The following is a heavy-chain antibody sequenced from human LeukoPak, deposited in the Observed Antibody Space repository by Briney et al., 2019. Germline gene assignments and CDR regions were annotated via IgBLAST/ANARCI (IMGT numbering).Heavy chain of an antibody. J-gene: IGHJ5*02. CDR3: ARDLKGFNL. CDR2: IKQDGSQE. Sequence: GGSRRLSCVASGFYFSAYLMSWVRQAPGKGLEWVANIKQDGSQEFYLDSVKGRFTISRDNGNDSLYLHMSRLRIEDTAVYYCARDLKGFNLWGQGALVTVSS. CDR1: GFYFSAYL. V-gene: IGHV3-7*04.